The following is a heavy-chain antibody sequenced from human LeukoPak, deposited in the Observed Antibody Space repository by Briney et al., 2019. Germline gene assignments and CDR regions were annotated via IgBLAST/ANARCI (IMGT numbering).Heavy chain of an antibody. D-gene: IGHD3-10*01. Sequence: GGSLRLSCAASGFIFNSFWMNWVRLTPGKGLEWVAKINQDGSDMYYVDSVKGRFFVSRDNTRNSVYLQMNSLRVDDTAVYYCARDFPGIGRGTFDFWGQGTIITVSS. J-gene: IGHJ3*01. CDR3: ARDFPGIGRGTFDF. CDR2: INQDGSDM. CDR1: GFIFNSFW. V-gene: IGHV3-7*01.